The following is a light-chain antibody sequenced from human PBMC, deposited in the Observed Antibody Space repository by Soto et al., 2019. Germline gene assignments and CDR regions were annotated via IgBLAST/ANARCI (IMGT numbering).Light chain of an antibody. CDR1: QSVLYSSNNNNY. CDR2: WAS. V-gene: IGKV4-1*01. J-gene: IGKJ4*01. CDR3: QQYYDTPLT. Sequence: DIVMTQSPDSLAVSLGERATINCKSSQSVLYSSNNNNYLAWYQQRPGQPPQLLIYWASTRESGVPDRFSGSGSGTDFTLTISSLQAEDVAVYYRQQYYDTPLTFGGRTKVDIK.